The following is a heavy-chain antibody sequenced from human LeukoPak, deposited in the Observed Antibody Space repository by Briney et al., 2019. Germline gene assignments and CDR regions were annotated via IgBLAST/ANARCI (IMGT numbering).Heavy chain of an antibody. CDR1: GGSISGYY. V-gene: IGHV4-59*08. Sequence: SGTLSLTCSVSGGSISGYYWNWVRQPPGQGLEWMGDIYYSGSTNYNPSLKSRVIISRHTSKTQFSLNLSSVTAADTAVYYCARGYTVGWLIGYWGEGTLVTVS. J-gene: IGHJ4*02. D-gene: IGHD6-19*01. CDR2: IYYSGST. CDR3: ARGYTVGWLIGY.